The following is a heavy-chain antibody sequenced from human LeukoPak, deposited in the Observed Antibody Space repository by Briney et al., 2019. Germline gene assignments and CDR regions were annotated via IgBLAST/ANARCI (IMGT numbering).Heavy chain of an antibody. Sequence: SQTLSLTCTVSGGSISSGDYYWSWIRQPPGKGLEWIGYIYYSGSTYYNPSLKSRVTISVDTSKNQFSLKLSSVTAADTAVYYCARESMIVGDRFFDYWGQGTLVTVSS. V-gene: IGHV4-30-4*01. J-gene: IGHJ4*02. CDR2: IYYSGST. CDR1: GGSISSGDYY. CDR3: ARESMIVGDRFFDY. D-gene: IGHD3-22*01.